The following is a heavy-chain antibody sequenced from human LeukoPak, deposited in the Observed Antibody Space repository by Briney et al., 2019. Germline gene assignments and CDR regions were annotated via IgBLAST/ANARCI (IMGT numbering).Heavy chain of an antibody. Sequence: ASVKVSCKASGYTFTSYGISWVRQAPGQGLEWMGWISAYNGNTNYAQKLQGRVTMTTDTSTSTVYMELRSLRSDDTAVYYCARVRYSSGWYRDYWGQGTLVTVSS. CDR1: GYTFTSYG. D-gene: IGHD6-19*01. CDR3: ARVRYSSGWYRDY. V-gene: IGHV1-18*01. J-gene: IGHJ4*02. CDR2: ISAYNGNT.